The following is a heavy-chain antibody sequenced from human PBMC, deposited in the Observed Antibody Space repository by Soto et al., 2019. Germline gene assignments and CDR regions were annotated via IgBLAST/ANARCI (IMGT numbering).Heavy chain of an antibody. CDR1: GFTFSSYG. CDR3: AKGVGVLSGY. V-gene: IGHV3-30*18. CDR2: ISYDGSNK. D-gene: IGHD1-26*01. J-gene: IGHJ4*02. Sequence: PGGSLRLSCAASGFTFSSYGMHWVRQAPGKGLEWVAVISYDGSNKYYADSVKGRFTISRDNSKNTLYLQMNSLRAEDTAVYYCAKGVGVLSGYWGQGTLVTVSS.